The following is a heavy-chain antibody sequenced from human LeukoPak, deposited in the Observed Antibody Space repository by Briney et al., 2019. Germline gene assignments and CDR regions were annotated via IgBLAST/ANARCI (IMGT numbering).Heavy chain of an antibody. CDR3: ARPRINHYGGNFDY. J-gene: IGHJ4*02. CDR2: ISSDSTTYT. V-gene: IGHV3-21*01. CDR1: GFTFSGYN. Sequence: GGSLRLSCVASGFTFSGYNMNWVRQAPGKGLEWVSSISSDSTTYTYYAASVKGRFTISRDNAKNSLYLQMNSLRAEDTAVYYCARPRINHYGGNFDYWGQETLLTVSS. D-gene: IGHD4-23*01.